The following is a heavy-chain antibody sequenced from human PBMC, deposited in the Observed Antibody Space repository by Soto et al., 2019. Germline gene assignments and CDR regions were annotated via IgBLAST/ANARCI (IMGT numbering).Heavy chain of an antibody. CDR3: GGGDSIGELNYYYMDV. CDR2: MNPNSGNT. J-gene: IGHJ6*03. Sequence: ASVKDSCKASGYSFTSHDINWVRQATGQGLEWMGWMNPNSGNTGHAQNFQGRVTMTRNTSISTAYMELSSLRCEDTAVYYCGGGDSIGELNYYYMDVWGKGTTVTVSS. V-gene: IGHV1-8*01. CDR1: GYSFTSHD. D-gene: IGHD3-10*01.